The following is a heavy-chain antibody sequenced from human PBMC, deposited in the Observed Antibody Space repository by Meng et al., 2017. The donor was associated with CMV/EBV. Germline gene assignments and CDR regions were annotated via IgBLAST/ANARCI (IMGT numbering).Heavy chain of an antibody. D-gene: IGHD6-19*01. CDR1: GGTFSSYA. CDR2: IIPIFGTA. Sequence: SVKVSCKASGGTFSSYAISWMRQAPGQGLEWMGGIIPIFGTANYAQKFQGRVTITTDESTSTAYMELSSLRSEDTAVYYCARGGASIAVAQRDLGYWGQGTLVTVSS. CDR3: ARGGASIAVAQRDLGY. V-gene: IGHV1-69*05. J-gene: IGHJ4*02.